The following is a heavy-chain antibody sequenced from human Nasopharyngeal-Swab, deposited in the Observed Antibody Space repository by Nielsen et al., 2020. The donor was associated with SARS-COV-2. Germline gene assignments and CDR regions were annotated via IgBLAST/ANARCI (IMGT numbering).Heavy chain of an antibody. J-gene: IGHJ4*02. CDR2: ISGSGGST. CDR3: AKVLIAAAGTDFDY. V-gene: IGHV3-23*01. D-gene: IGHD6-13*01. CDR1: GFTFSSYA. Sequence: GESLKISCAASGFTFSSYAMSWVRQAPGKGLEWVSAISGSGGSTYYADSVKGRFTISRDNSKNTLYLQMSSLRAEDTAVYYCAKVLIAAAGTDFDYWGQGTLVTVSS.